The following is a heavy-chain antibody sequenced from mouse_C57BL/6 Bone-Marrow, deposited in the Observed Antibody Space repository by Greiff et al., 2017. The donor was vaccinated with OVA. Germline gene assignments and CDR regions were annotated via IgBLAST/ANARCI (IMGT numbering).Heavy chain of an antibody. CDR1: GYTFTSYG. V-gene: IGHV1-81*01. CDR2: IYPRSGNT. CDR3: ARRGVRRWYFDV. J-gene: IGHJ1*03. D-gene: IGHD2-1*01. Sequence: VQRVESGAELARPGASVKLSCKASGYTFTSYGISWVKQRTGQGLEWIGEIYPRSGNTYYNEKFKGKATLTADKSSSTAYMELRSLTSEDSAVYFCARRGVRRWYFDVWGTGTTVTVSS.